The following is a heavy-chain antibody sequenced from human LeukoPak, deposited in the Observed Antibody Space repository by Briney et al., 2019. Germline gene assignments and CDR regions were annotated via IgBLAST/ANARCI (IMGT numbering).Heavy chain of an antibody. CDR3: GRSGGGYDSSGYEYLQH. Sequence: GGSLRLSCAVAGFTVSSNYMSWVRQAPGKGLEWVSVIYGGGSTYYADSVKGRFTISRDNSKNTLYLQMNSLRAEDTAVYYCGRSGGGYDSSGYEYLQHWGQGTLVTVSS. D-gene: IGHD3-22*01. J-gene: IGHJ1*01. CDR1: GFTVSSNY. CDR2: IYGGGST. V-gene: IGHV3-66*01.